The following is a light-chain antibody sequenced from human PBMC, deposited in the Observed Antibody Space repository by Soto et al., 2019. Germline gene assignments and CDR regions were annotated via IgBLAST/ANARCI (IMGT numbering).Light chain of an antibody. V-gene: IGKV3-15*01. CDR2: AAS. Sequence: EIVMTQSPATLSVSPGERVTLSCRASQSVSTNLAWYQQKPGQAPRLLIYAASTRATGIPARFSGSGSGTEFTLTISSLQSEDFAVYYCQQYNSWPLTFGGGTKAEIK. CDR1: QSVSTN. CDR3: QQYNSWPLT. J-gene: IGKJ4*01.